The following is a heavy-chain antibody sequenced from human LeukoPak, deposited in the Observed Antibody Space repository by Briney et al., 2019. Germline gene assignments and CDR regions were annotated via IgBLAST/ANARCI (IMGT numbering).Heavy chain of an antibody. V-gene: IGHV1-2*02. CDR2: MNPNTGTT. CDR1: GYTFTGHY. Sequence: ASVKVSCKASGYTFTGHYMHWVRQAPGPGLVWMGWMNPNTGTTNFAQNFQGRVTMTRDTSISTAYMELSRLRSDDTAVYYCARASSSWSDFDYWGQGTLVTVSS. D-gene: IGHD6-13*01. CDR3: ARASSSWSDFDY. J-gene: IGHJ4*02.